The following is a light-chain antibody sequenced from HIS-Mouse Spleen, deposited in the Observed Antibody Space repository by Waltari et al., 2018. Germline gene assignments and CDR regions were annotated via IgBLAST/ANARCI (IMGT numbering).Light chain of an antibody. CDR1: QSVLYSSNNKNY. Sequence: DIVMTQSPDSLAVSLGERATSNCKSSQSVLYSSNNKNYLAWYKQKPGQPPKLLIYWSSTLESGVPDRFSGSGSGTDFTLTISSLQAEDVAVYYCQQYYSTPFTFGPGTKVDIK. V-gene: IGKV4-1*01. J-gene: IGKJ3*01. CDR3: QQYYSTPFT. CDR2: WSS.